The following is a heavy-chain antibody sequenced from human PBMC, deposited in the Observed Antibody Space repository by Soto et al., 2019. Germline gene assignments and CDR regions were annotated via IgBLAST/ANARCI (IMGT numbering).Heavy chain of an antibody. D-gene: IGHD2-2*01. CDR3: ARDIVVVPAAMPRDFDY. CDR1: DYTFTSYG. J-gene: IGHJ4*02. CDR2: ISAYNGNT. V-gene: IGHV1-18*01. Sequence: ASVKVSCKASDYTFTSYGISWVRQAPGQGLEWMGWISAYNGNTNYAQKLQGRVTMTTDTSTSTAYMELRSLRSDDTAVYYCARDIVVVPAAMPRDFDYWGQGTLVTVSS.